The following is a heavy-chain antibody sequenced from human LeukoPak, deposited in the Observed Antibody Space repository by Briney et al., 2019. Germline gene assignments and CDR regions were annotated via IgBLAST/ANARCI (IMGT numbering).Heavy chain of an antibody. CDR2: ISFDGSNK. J-gene: IGHJ4*02. D-gene: IGHD2-2*01. CDR1: GFTFGDYA. CDR3: AKDSSSTRSLDY. Sequence: RPGGSLRLSCTASGFTFGDYAMSWVRQAPGKGLEWVTTISFDGSNKYYADSVKGRFTISRDNSKNALYMQMNSLRAEDSALYYCAKDSSSTRSLDYWGQGTLVTVSS. V-gene: IGHV3-30*04.